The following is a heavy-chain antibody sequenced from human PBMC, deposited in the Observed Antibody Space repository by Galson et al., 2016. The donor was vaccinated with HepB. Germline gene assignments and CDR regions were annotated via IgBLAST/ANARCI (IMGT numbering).Heavy chain of an antibody. J-gene: IGHJ3*02. Sequence: SLRLSCAASGITLRGYAMNWVRQAPGKGLDWVSCISRGGTYTYYADSVKGRFTVSRDNAKNSLYLQMNSLRAEDTAVYYCARMRYSSGWLDGFDIWGQGTMVTVSS. CDR2: ISRGGTYT. D-gene: IGHD6-19*01. V-gene: IGHV3-21*01. CDR1: GITLRGYA. CDR3: ARMRYSSGWLDGFDI.